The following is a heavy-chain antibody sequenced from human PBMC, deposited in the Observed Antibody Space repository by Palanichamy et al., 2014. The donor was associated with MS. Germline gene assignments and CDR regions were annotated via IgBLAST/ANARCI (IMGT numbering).Heavy chain of an antibody. V-gene: IGHV4-34*01. CDR1: GGSFSDYY. D-gene: IGHD6-6*01. Sequence: QVQLQQWGAGLLKPSETLSLTCGVYGGSFSDYYWSWIRQPPGMGLEWIGEINHSGNTNYNPSLKSRVTISVDTSKNQLSLKVSSVTAADTAVYYSATLMSASGADHWGQGTLVTVSS. CDR3: ATLMSASGADH. J-gene: IGHJ4*02. CDR2: INHSGNT.